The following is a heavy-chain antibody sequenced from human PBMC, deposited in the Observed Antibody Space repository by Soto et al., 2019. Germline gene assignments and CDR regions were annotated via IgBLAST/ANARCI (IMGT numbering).Heavy chain of an antibody. CDR1: GFTFSSYA. J-gene: IGHJ4*02. V-gene: IGHV3-30*04. D-gene: IGHD3-16*01. CDR2: ISYDGSNK. Sequence: GGSLRLSCAASGFTFSSYAMHWVRQAPGKGQEWVAVISYDGSNKYYADSVKGRFTISRDNSKNTLYLQMNSLGAEDTAVYYCAGGDPGDYWGQGTLVTVSS. CDR3: AGGDPGDY.